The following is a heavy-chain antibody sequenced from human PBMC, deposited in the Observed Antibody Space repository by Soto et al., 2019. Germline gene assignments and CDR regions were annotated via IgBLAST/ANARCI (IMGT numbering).Heavy chain of an antibody. Sequence: VQLVQSGAEVKKPGASVKVSCKASGYTFTGYYIHWVRQAPGQGLVWMALINPNSGDTNYAQKFQGSGTLTRDTSINTVYMEVTSLRFDDTAVYNSAVARLPFEYWGQGTLVTVVS. CDR3: AVARLPFEY. CDR1: GYTFTGYY. J-gene: IGHJ4*02. CDR2: INPNSGDT. V-gene: IGHV1-2*02. D-gene: IGHD5-12*01.